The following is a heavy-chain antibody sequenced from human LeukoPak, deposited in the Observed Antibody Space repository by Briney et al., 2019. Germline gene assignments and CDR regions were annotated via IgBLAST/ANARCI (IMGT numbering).Heavy chain of an antibody. CDR2: IYYSGRT. V-gene: IGHV4-59*01. CDR3: ARDYYDISGYYYLDY. CDR1: GGSIGSYY. J-gene: IGHJ4*02. Sequence: PSETLSLTCSVSGGSIGSYYWSWIRQPPGKGLEWIGSIYYSGRTSYNPSLKSRVTMSVDTSKNQFSLKLSSVTAADTAVYHCARDYYDISGYYYLDYWGQGTLVTVSS. D-gene: IGHD3-22*01.